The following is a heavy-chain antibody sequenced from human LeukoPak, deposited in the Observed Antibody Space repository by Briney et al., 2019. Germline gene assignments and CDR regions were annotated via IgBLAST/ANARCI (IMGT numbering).Heavy chain of an antibody. Sequence: GGSLRLSCAASGFTVSSNYMSWVRQAPGKGLEWVSHIRYTSETFYADSVKGRFTISKDNARNSLYLQMNNLRGEDTAIYYCARDAGNSGYGCDLWGQGTLVTVSS. D-gene: IGHD5-12*01. CDR2: IRYTSET. CDR1: GFTVSSNY. J-gene: IGHJ5*02. V-gene: IGHV3-69-1*01. CDR3: ARDAGNSGYGCDL.